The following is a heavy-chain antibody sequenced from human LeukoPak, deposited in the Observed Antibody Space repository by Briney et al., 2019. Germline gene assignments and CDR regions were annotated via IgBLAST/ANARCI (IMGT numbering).Heavy chain of an antibody. CDR3: ARPRGCGSSRCNNFDY. CDR2: INQDGTEK. J-gene: IGHJ4*02. D-gene: IGHD2-2*01. Sequence: GGSLRLSCAASGFTFSSYSMNWVRQAPGKGLEWVANINQDGTEKYYVDSVKGRFTISRDNAKNSLYLQMNRLRAEDTAVYYCARPRGCGSSRCNNFDYWGQGTLVTVSS. V-gene: IGHV3-7*01. CDR1: GFTFSSYS.